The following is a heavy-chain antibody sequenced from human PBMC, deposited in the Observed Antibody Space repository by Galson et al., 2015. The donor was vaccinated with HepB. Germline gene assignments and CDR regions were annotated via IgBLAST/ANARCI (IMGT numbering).Heavy chain of an antibody. V-gene: IGHV1-18*04. Sequence: SVKVSCKASGYTFTSYGISWVRQAPGQGLEWMGWISVYNGNTNYARKLQGRVTMTTDTSTSTAYMELRSLRPDDSAVYCCARDWDYYVSSGHFDIWGQGTMVTVSS. CDR2: ISVYNGNT. CDR3: ARDWDYYVSSGHFDI. CDR1: GYTFTSYG. J-gene: IGHJ3*02. D-gene: IGHD3-22*01.